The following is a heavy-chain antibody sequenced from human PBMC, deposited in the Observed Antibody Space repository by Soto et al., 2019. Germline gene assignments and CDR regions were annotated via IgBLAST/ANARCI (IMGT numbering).Heavy chain of an antibody. D-gene: IGHD6-19*01. J-gene: IGHJ4*02. CDR1: GFTFSNAW. CDR2: IKSKTDGGTT. V-gene: IGHV3-15*01. CDR3: TTGQVAGTRDY. Sequence: GSLRLSCAASGFTFSNAWMSWVRQPPGKGLEWVGRIKSKTDGGTTDYVAPVKGRFIISRDDSKNMVYLQMNSLKTEDTAMYYCTTGQVAGTRDYWGQGTLVTVSS.